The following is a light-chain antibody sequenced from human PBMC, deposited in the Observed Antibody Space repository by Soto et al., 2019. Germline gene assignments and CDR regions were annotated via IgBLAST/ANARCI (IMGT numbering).Light chain of an antibody. Sequence: EIVMTQSPGTLSVSPGERATLFCRASQSVSTYLAWYQQKAGQSPRLLIYGASNRATGIPARFSGSGSGTDFTLTISSLEPEDFAVYYCQQRSSWPRITFGQGTRLEIK. CDR2: GAS. V-gene: IGKV3-11*01. J-gene: IGKJ5*01. CDR1: QSVSTY. CDR3: QQRSSWPRIT.